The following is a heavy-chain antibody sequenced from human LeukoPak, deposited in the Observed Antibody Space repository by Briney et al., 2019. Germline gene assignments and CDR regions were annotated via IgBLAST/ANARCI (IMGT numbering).Heavy chain of an antibody. V-gene: IGHV3-74*01. Sequence: GGSLRLSCAASGFTFSRYWMHWVRQAPGKGLVWVSCIKSDGSSTSIADSVKGRFTIFRDNSKNTLYLQMNSLRAEDTAVYYCAILSHAWGQGTLVTVSS. CDR2: IKSDGSST. CDR3: AILSHA. CDR1: GFTFSRYW. D-gene: IGHD3-3*02. J-gene: IGHJ5*02.